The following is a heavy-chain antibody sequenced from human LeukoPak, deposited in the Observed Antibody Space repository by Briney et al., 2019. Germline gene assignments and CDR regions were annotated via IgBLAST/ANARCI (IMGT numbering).Heavy chain of an antibody. Sequence: SETLSLTCAVYGGSFSGYYWSWIRQPPGKGLEWIGEINHSGSTNYNPSLESRVTISVDTSKNQFSLKLSSVTAADTAVYYCARGRVEVGATYYFDYWGQGTLVTVSS. CDR1: GGSFSGYY. J-gene: IGHJ4*02. V-gene: IGHV4-34*01. CDR2: INHSGST. D-gene: IGHD1-26*01. CDR3: ARGRVEVGATYYFDY.